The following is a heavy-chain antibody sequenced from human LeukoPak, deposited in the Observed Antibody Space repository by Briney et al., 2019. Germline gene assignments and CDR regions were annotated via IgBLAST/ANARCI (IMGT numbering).Heavy chain of an antibody. CDR2: GDSDERHW. Sequence: GVSVTLSCGASVFILDIFGGLGLYGVRESAGMGLVWDSGGDSDERHWRYAGSVKGRYTISRENDMRALYLQMNNLKGEDAAGYYCWKGGNYVTNAWDVWGQGTTVTVS. J-gene: IGHJ6*02. D-gene: IGHD3-16*01. CDR1: VFILDIFGGLG. V-gene: IGHV3-74*01. CDR3: WKGGNYVTNAWDV.